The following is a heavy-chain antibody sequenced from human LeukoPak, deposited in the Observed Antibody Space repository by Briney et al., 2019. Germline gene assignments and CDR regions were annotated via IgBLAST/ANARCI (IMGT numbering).Heavy chain of an antibody. J-gene: IGHJ4*02. V-gene: IGHV1-2*02. CDR1: GYTFTGYY. CDR2: INPNSGGT. D-gene: IGHD6-19*01. CDR3: ARDSVAGTTVYSFDY. Sequence: ASVKASCKASGYTFTGYYMHWVRQAPGQGLEWMGWINPNSGGTNYAQKFQGRVTMTRDTSISTAYMELSRLRSDDTAVYYCARDSVAGTTVYSFDYWGQGTLVTVSS.